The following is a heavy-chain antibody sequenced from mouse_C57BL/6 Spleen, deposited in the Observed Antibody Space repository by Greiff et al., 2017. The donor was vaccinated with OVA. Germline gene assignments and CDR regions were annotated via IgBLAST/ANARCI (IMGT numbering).Heavy chain of an antibody. V-gene: IGHV1-15*01. Sequence: VQLQESGAELVRPGASVTLSCKASGYTFTDYEMHWVKQAPVHGLEWIGAIDPETGGTAYNQKFKGKAILTADKSSSTAYMELRSLTSEDSAVYYCTRSAYDYDARAWFAYWGQGTLVTVSA. CDR2: IDPETGGT. CDR1: GYTFTDYE. J-gene: IGHJ3*01. D-gene: IGHD2-4*01. CDR3: TRSAYDYDARAWFAY.